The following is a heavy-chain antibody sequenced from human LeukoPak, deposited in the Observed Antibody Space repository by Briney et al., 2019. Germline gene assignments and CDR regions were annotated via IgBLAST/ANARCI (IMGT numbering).Heavy chain of an antibody. CDR2: IGGSGDNT. D-gene: IGHD6-13*01. V-gene: IGHV3-23*01. CDR1: GFTFSSYA. J-gene: IGHJ4*02. CDR3: ARVLISGPIAAAGHFDY. Sequence: AGGSLRLSCAASGFTFSSYAMSWVRQAPGKGLEWVSAIGGSGDNTYYADSVKGRFTFSRDNSKNTLYLQMNSLRAEDTAVYYCARVLISGPIAAAGHFDYWGQGTLVTVSS.